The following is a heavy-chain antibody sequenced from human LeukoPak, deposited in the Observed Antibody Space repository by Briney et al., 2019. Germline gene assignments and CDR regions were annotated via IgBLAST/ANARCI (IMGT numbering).Heavy chain of an antibody. CDR1: GGSISSSSND. V-gene: IGHV4-39*01. Sequence: SETLSLTCIVSGGSISSSSNDWAWIRQPPGEGLEWIGSIFYGGTTYYNPSLKSRVTISVDTSKNQFSLKLSSVAAADTAMYYCVAAPLMANGWFDPWGQGTLVTVSS. J-gene: IGHJ5*02. CDR2: IFYGGTT. CDR3: VAAPLMANGWFDP. D-gene: IGHD6-13*01.